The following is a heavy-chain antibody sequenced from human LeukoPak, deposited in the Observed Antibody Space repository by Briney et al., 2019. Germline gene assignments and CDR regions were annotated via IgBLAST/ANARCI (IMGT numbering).Heavy chain of an antibody. CDR2: INPNTGDT. V-gene: IGHV1-2*02. D-gene: IGHD3-10*01. Sequence: ASVKVSCKASGYTFTGYYVHWVRQAPGQGLEWMGWINPNTGDTNYAQKFQGRVTMTRDTSINTAYMDLSGLRSDDTAVYYCSRYYRYSDYWGQGTLVTVSS. J-gene: IGHJ4*02. CDR1: GYTFTGYY. CDR3: SRYYRYSDY.